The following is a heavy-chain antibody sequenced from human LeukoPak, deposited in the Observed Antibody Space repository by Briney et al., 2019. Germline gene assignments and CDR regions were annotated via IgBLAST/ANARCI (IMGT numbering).Heavy chain of an antibody. CDR1: GFSFNTYG. D-gene: IGHD2-15*01. J-gene: IGHJ6*02. CDR2: IQYDGNNE. Sequence: GGSLRLSCAASGFSFNTYGMHWVRQAPGKGLEWVAFIQYDGNNEIYADSVKGRFTISRDNSKNTLYLQMSSLRAEDTAVYYCASICLGYCSGGSSREYYYGMDVWGQGTTVTVSS. V-gene: IGHV3-30*02. CDR3: ASICLGYCSGGSSREYYYGMDV.